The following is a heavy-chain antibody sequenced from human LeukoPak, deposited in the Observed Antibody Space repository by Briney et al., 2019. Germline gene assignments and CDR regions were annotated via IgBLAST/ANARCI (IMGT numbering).Heavy chain of an antibody. V-gene: IGHV4-31*03. J-gene: IGHJ6*03. D-gene: IGHD3-22*01. CDR3: ARDIPVVRRTRVSYYYMDV. CDR2: IYYSGST. Sequence: KSSQTLSLTCTVSAGSISSGGYYWSWLRQHPGKGLEWIGYIYYSGSTYYNPSLKSRVTISVDTSKNQFSLKLSSVTAADTAVYYCARDIPVVRRTRVSYYYMDVWGKGTTVTVSS. CDR1: AGSISSGGYY.